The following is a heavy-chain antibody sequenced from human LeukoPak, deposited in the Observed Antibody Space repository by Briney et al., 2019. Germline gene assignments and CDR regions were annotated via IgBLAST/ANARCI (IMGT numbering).Heavy chain of an antibody. D-gene: IGHD6-13*01. V-gene: IGHV3-7*01. CDR1: GFSVSGYW. CDR3: AREWQGGIAAAGTRVEGDY. CDR2: IKHDGSEK. J-gene: IGHJ4*02. Sequence: GGSLRLSCAVSGFSVSGYWMTWVRQAPGKGLEWVANIKHDGSEKNYVDSVKGRFTISRDNAENSLFLQMNSLSVEDTAVYYCAREWQGGIAAAGTRVEGDYWGQGTLVAVSS.